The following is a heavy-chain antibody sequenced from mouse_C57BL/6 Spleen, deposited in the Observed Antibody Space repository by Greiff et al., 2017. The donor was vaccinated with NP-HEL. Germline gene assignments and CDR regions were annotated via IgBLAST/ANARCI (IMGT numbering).Heavy chain of an antibody. Sequence: QVQLKQSGAELVRPGASVTLSCKASGYTFTDYEMHWVKQTPVHGLEWIGAIDPETGGTAYNQKFKGKAILTADKSSSTAYMELRRLTSEDSAVYYCTTTLLYYGKGRDYWGQGTTLTVSS. CDR1: GYTFTDYE. J-gene: IGHJ2*01. D-gene: IGHD2-1*01. CDR3: TTTLLYYGKGRDY. V-gene: IGHV1-15*01. CDR2: IDPETGGT.